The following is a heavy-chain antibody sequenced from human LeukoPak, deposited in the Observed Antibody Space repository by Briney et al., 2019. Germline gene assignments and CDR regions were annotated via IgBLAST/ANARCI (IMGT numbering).Heavy chain of an antibody. Sequence: GGSLRLSCEASGFRFGGFWMNWVRQAPGKGPERVANINQDGSEKLYVDSVKGRFTISRDNAKNSLYLQMNSLRVEDTAVYYCTRETRAVSDWGQGTLVTVSS. V-gene: IGHV3-7*01. CDR2: INQDGSEK. CDR3: TRETRAVSD. J-gene: IGHJ4*02. D-gene: IGHD1-26*01. CDR1: GFRFGGFW.